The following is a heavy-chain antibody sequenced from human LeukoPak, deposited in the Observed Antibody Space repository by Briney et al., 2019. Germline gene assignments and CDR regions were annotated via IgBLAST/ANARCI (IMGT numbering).Heavy chain of an antibody. Sequence: SVKVSCKAAGGTFSSYAISWVRQAPGQGLEWMGGIIPIFGTANYAQKFQGRVTITADESTSTAYMELSSLRSEDTAVYYCARASGIAAAASHWGQGTLVTVSS. J-gene: IGHJ4*02. CDR3: ARASGIAAAASH. CDR2: IIPIFGTA. CDR1: GGTFSSYA. V-gene: IGHV1-69*13. D-gene: IGHD6-13*01.